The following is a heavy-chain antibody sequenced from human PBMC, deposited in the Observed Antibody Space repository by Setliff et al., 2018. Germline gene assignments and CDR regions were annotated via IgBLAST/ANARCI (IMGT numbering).Heavy chain of an antibody. D-gene: IGHD3-22*01. Sequence: SVKVSCKASGYTFTYRYLHWVRQAPGQALEWMGWIIPIFGTANYAQKLQGRVTITTDESTSTADMELSSLRSEDTAVYYCARDITMIVVVITTFGGMDVWGQGTTVTVSS. CDR1: GYTFTYRY. V-gene: IGHV1-69*05. J-gene: IGHJ6*02. CDR3: ARDITMIVVVITTFGGMDV. CDR2: IIPIFGTA.